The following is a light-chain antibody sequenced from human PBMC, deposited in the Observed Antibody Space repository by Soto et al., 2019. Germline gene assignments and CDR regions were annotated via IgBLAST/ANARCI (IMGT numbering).Light chain of an antibody. CDR3: QHYNSYSEA. CDR2: GAS. V-gene: IGKV3-15*01. J-gene: IGKJ1*01. Sequence: VMTQPPATLSVSPGERATLSCRASQSVSSNLAWYQQKPGQAPRLLIHGASTRATGIPARFSGSGSGTDFTLTISRLEPEDFAVYYCQHYNSYSEAFGQGTKVDIK. CDR1: QSVSSN.